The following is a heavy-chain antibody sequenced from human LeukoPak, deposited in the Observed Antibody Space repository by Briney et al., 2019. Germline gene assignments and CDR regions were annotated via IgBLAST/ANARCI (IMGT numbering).Heavy chain of an antibody. D-gene: IGHD3-3*01. J-gene: IGHJ4*02. CDR3: ARVLSRDFWSGYFFDY. V-gene: IGHV4-59*11. Sequence: SETLSLTCSVSGGSIITHNWNWIRQPPGKGLEWIGYIYYSGNTNYNPSLKSRVTISVDTSKNQFSLKLSSVTAADTAVYYCARVLSRDFWSGYFFDYWGQGTLVTVSS. CDR1: GGSIITHN. CDR2: IYYSGNT.